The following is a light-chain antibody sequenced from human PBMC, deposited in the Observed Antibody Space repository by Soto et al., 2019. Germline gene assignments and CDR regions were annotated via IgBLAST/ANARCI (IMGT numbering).Light chain of an antibody. Sequence: EIVLTQSPGTLSLSPGETATLSCRASQSVRNNYLAWYQQKPGQAPRLLIYDASSRATGIPDRFSGSGSDTDFTLTISRLEPEDFAVYYCQQYAGSPRTFGQGTKLEIK. V-gene: IGKV3-20*01. CDR1: QSVRNNY. CDR3: QQYAGSPRT. CDR2: DAS. J-gene: IGKJ2*01.